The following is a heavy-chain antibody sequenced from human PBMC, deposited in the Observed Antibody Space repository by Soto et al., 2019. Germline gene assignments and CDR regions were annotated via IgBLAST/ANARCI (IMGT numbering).Heavy chain of an antibody. D-gene: IGHD5-18*01. CDR1: GYSFSTYW. CDR3: ARTSMQSRGYSYGHGGMDV. V-gene: IGHV5-51*01. J-gene: IGHJ6*02. Sequence: GESLKISCQGSGYSFSTYWIAWVRQMPGKGLEYMGIIYPSDSETRYSPSFEGRVTISVDKSINTAYLQWRSLKASDTAMYYCARTSMQSRGYSYGHGGMDVWGQGTTVTVSS. CDR2: IYPSDSET.